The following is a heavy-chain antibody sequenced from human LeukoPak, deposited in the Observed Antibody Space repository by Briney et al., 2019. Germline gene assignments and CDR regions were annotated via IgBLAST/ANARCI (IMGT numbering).Heavy chain of an antibody. J-gene: IGHJ4*02. CDR1: GFTFSTYG. Sequence: GGSLRLSCAASGFTFSTYGMHWIRQAPGKGLEWVSGIGGGGHNSYYADSVRGRFTISRDNSKNTLYLQMNSLRTEDTAVYYCAKLAGSGSVSDYWGQGTLVTVSS. D-gene: IGHD1-26*01. CDR3: AKLAGSGSVSDY. V-gene: IGHV3-23*01. CDR2: IGGGGHNS.